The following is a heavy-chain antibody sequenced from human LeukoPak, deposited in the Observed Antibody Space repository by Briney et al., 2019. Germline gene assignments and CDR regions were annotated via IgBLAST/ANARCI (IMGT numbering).Heavy chain of an antibody. CDR2: IKSKTDGGTT. Sequence: GGSLRLSCAASGFTFRNAWFYWVRQAPGKGLERIGRIKSKTDGGTTFYAAPVKGIFTISRENAKNSLYLQMNSRRAGDTAVYYCARARFDAFDIWGQGAMVTGSS. D-gene: IGHD3-3*01. V-gene: IGHV3-15*01. J-gene: IGHJ3*02. CDR1: GFTFRNAW. CDR3: ARARFDAFDI.